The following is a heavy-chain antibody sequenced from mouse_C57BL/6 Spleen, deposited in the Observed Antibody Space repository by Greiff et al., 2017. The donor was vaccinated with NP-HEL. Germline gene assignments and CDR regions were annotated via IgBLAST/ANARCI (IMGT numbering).Heavy chain of an antibody. V-gene: IGHV1-69*01. CDR3: AKGLYGNYGDY. Sequence: QVQLQQPGAELVMPGASVKLSCKASGYTFTSYWMHWVKQRPGQGLEWIGEIDPSDSYTNYNQKFKGKSTLTVDNSSSTAYMQLSSLTSEDSAVYYCAKGLYGNYGDYWGQGTTLTVSS. J-gene: IGHJ2*01. CDR2: IDPSDSYT. CDR1: GYTFTSYW. D-gene: IGHD2-1*01.